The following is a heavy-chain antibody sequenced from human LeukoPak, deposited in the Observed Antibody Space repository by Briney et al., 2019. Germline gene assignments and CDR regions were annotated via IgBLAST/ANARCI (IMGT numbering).Heavy chain of an antibody. D-gene: IGHD2-2*01. V-gene: IGHV1-2*02. Sequence: ASVKVSCKASGYTFTGYYMHWVRQAPGQGLEWMGWINPNSGGTNYAQKFQGRVTMTRDTSISTAYMELSRLRSDDTAVYYCARAERYCSSTSCYAHYYYYYYMDVWAKGPRSPSP. J-gene: IGHJ6*03. CDR3: ARAERYCSSTSCYAHYYYYYYMDV. CDR2: INPNSGGT. CDR1: GYTFTGYY.